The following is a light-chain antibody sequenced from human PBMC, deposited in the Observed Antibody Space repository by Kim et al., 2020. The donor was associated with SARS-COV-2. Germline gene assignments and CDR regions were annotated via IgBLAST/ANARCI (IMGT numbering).Light chain of an antibody. CDR2: GNS. Sequence: VTISCSGSSSDIRAGYDVHWYQQLPGTAPKLLIYGNSNRPSGVPDRFSGSKSGTSASLAITGLQAEDEADYYCQSYDSSLSGYVFGTGTKVTVL. J-gene: IGLJ1*01. CDR1: SSDIRAGYD. CDR3: QSYDSSLSGYV. V-gene: IGLV1-40*01.